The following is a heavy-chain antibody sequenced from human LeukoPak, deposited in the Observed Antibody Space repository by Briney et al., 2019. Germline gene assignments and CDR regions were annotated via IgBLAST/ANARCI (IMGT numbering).Heavy chain of an antibody. CDR2: IIPILGIA. D-gene: IGHD6-13*01. V-gene: IGHV1-69*04. J-gene: IGHJ4*02. CDR3: ASRAPGYSSSCFGPLDS. CDR1: GYTFTSYG. Sequence: AASVKVSCKAPGYTFTSYGSSWVRQAPGQGLEWMGRIIPILGIANYAQKFQGRVTITADKSTSTAYMELSSLRSEDTAVYYCASRAPGYSSSCFGPLDSWGQGTLVTVSS.